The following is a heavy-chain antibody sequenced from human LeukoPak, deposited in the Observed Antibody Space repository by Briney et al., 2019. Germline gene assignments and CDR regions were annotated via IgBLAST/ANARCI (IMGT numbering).Heavy chain of an antibody. D-gene: IGHD2-15*01. Sequence: SETLSLTCTVSGGSISSYYWSWIRQPPGKGLEWIGRIYTSGSTNYNPSLKSRVTISVDTSKNQFSLKLSSVTAADTAVYYCARDGCSGGSCYLYYYYYMDVWGKGTTVTVSS. CDR3: ARDGCSGGSCYLYYYYYMDV. CDR1: GGSISSYY. CDR2: IYTSGST. V-gene: IGHV4-4*07. J-gene: IGHJ6*03.